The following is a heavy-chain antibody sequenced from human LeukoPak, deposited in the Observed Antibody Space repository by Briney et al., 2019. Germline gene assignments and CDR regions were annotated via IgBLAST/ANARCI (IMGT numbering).Heavy chain of an antibody. Sequence: GGSLSLSCAASGFSFSDSWMTWVRQTPGKGLQWVASIHQDAGEKQYLDSVRGRFTISRDNAKNSLYLQMNSLRAEDTAVYYCARDPTGIHLRGRYFDYWGQGTLVTVSS. V-gene: IGHV3-7*01. CDR3: ARDPTGIHLRGRYFDY. J-gene: IGHJ4*02. CDR2: IHQDAGEK. CDR1: GFSFSDSW. D-gene: IGHD5-18*01.